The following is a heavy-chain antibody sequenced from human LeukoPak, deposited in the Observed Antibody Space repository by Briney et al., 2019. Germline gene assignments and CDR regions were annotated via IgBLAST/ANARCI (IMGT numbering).Heavy chain of an antibody. D-gene: IGHD1-14*01. J-gene: IGHJ4*02. V-gene: IGHV4-59*01. Sequence: SETLSLTCSVSGGSITSYYWSWIRQPPGKGLEWIGHVSDGGSTNYSPSLKSRVSISVDTSKNQFSLKLNSVTAADTAVHFCARASTTFDDWGQGTLVTVSS. CDR1: GGSITSYY. CDR2: VSDGGST. CDR3: ARASTTFDD.